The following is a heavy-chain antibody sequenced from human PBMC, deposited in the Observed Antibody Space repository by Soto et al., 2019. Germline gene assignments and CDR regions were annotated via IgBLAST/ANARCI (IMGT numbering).Heavy chain of an antibody. Sequence: QVQLQESGPGLWKPSETLSLTCTVSGGSIRSDYWSWIRQHAGKGLEWIGRIYTCGSTNYNPSLKSRVTLSVDTSKHQFALKLSSVTAADTAVYYCARDGFDWLLMYVCGQGATVTVAS. J-gene: IGHJ6*02. V-gene: IGHV4-4*07. D-gene: IGHD3-9*01. CDR2: IYTCGST. CDR1: GGSIRSDY. CDR3: ARDGFDWLLMYV.